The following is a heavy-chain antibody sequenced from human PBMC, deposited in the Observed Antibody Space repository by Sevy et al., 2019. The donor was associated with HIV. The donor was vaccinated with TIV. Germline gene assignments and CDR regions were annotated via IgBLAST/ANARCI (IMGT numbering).Heavy chain of an antibody. J-gene: IGHJ4*02. V-gene: IGHV3-48*02. D-gene: IGHD3-22*01. CDR1: GFTFSSHS. Sequence: GGSLRLSCAASGFTFSSHSMNWVRQTPGKGLEWISYISGTGNTIYYADSVKGRFTISRDNAKNSLYLQLKSLRDEATAIYYCARVPPYYDSNVSDFWGQGSLVTVSS. CDR3: ARVPPYYDSNVSDF. CDR2: ISGTGNTI.